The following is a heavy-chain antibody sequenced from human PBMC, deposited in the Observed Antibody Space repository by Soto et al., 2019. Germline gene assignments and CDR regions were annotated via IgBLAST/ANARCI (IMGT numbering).Heavy chain of an antibody. V-gene: IGHV2-5*02. CDR3: APSPTGDIVVVPALGWFDP. Sequence: SGPTRVNPTQTLTLTCTFSGFSLSTSGVGVGWIRQPPGKALEWLALIYWDDDKRYSPSLKSRLTITKDTSKNQVVLTMTNMDPVDTATYYCAPSPTGDIVVVPALGWFDPWGQGTLVTVSS. J-gene: IGHJ5*02. D-gene: IGHD2-2*01. CDR2: IYWDDDK. CDR1: GFSLSTSGVG.